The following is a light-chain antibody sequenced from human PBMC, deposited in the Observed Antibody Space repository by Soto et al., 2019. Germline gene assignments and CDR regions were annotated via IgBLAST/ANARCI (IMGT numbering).Light chain of an antibody. Sequence: EIVLTQSPVTLSLSPGERATLSCRASQSVASYLAWYQQKPGQAPRLLIYDASNRATGIPARFSGSGYGTDFTLTISSLEPEDFAVYYCQQRSNWPPFTFGPGTKVDVK. CDR2: DAS. V-gene: IGKV3-11*01. CDR1: QSVASY. CDR3: QQRSNWPPFT. J-gene: IGKJ3*01.